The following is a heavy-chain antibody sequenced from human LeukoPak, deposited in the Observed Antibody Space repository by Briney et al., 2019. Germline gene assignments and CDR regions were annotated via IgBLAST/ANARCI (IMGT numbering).Heavy chain of an antibody. CDR1: GYTFTSYY. V-gene: IGHV1-46*01. J-gene: IGHJ5*02. CDR3: ATSIAGNWFDP. D-gene: IGHD1-14*01. CDR2: INPSGGST. Sequence: GASVKVSCKASGYTFTSYYMHWVRQAPGQGLEWMGIINPSGGSTSYAQKFQGRVTMTRDTSTSTVYMELSSLRSEDTAVYYCATSIAGNWFDPWGQGTLVTVSS.